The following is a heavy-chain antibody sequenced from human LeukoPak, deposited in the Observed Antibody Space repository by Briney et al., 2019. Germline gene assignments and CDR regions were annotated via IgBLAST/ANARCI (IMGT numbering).Heavy chain of an antibody. CDR3: ARVVSGYGLYFYYGMDV. CDR1: GFTFDDYA. Sequence: GGSLRLSCAASGFTFDDYAMHWVRQAPGKGLEWVSGISWNSGSIGYADSVKGRFTISRDNSKNTLYVQMNSLRGEDTAVYYCARVVSGYGLYFYYGMDVWGQGTTVTVSS. J-gene: IGHJ6*02. CDR2: ISWNSGSI. V-gene: IGHV3-9*01. D-gene: IGHD5-12*01.